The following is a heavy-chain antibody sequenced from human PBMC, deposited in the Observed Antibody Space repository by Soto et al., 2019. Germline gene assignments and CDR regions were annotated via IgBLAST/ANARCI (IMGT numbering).Heavy chain of an antibody. CDR3: ARARGESPMVQEDCFDN. CDR2: IIPIFAPA. V-gene: IGHV1-69*01. D-gene: IGHD1-1*01. J-gene: IGHJ4*02. Sequence: HVQLVQSGAEVKKPGSSVKVSCKASGGTFSSDAISWVRQAPGQGLEWMGGIIPIFAPANYAQKILGRVTITADESTTTAYMELSSLTSEDTAMYYCARARGESPMVQEDCFDNWGQGTLVSVAS. CDR1: GGTFSSDA.